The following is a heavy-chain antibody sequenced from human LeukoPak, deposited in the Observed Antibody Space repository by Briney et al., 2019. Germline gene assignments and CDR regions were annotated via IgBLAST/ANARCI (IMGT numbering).Heavy chain of an antibody. CDR2: INHSGST. Sequence: SETLSLTCAVYGGSFSGYYWSWICQPPGKGLEWIGEINHSGSTNYNPSLKSRVTISVDTSKNQFSLKLSSVTAADTAVYYCARGYIAAAGLYYFGYWGQGTLVTVSS. V-gene: IGHV4-34*01. CDR3: ARGYIAAAGLYYFGY. D-gene: IGHD6-13*01. CDR1: GGSFSGYY. J-gene: IGHJ4*02.